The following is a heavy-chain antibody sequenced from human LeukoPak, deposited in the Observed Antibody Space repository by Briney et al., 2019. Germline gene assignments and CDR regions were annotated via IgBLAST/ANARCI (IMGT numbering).Heavy chain of an antibody. Sequence: GGSLRLSCAASGLTFSSYGMHWVRQAPGKGLEWVAFIRFDGSNIYYADSVKGRFTISRDNAKNSLSLQMNSLRAEDTGVYYCAVRQAVIVAHWGQGTLVTVSS. CDR3: AVRQAVIVAH. V-gene: IGHV3-30*02. CDR2: IRFDGSNI. D-gene: IGHD2-21*01. J-gene: IGHJ5*02. CDR1: GLTFSSYG.